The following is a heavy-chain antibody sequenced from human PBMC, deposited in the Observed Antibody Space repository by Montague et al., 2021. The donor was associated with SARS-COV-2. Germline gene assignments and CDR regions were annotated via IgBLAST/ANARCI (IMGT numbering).Heavy chain of an antibody. V-gene: IGHV4-59*01. CDR2: IYYSGST. D-gene: IGHD2-8*01. Sequence: SETLSLTCTVSGGSISGYYWSWIRQPPGKGLEWIGYIYYSGSTKYNPSLESRVTVSVDRSKNQFSLKLNSVTAADTAVYYCARRMRSCTNGVCCTDAYYAVDVWGQGTMVTVSS. CDR1: GGSISGYY. CDR3: ARRMRSCTNGVCCTDAYYAVDV. J-gene: IGHJ6*02.